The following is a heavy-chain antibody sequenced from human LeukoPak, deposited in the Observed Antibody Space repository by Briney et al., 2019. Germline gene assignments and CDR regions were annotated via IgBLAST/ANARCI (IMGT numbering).Heavy chain of an antibody. D-gene: IGHD3-10*01. CDR1: GFTLSNYG. J-gene: IGHJ4*02. CDR2: ISYDGSNK. V-gene: IGHV3-30*18. CDR3: AKDRILWFGELFGIDY. Sequence: GGSLRLSCAASGFTLSNYGMHWVRQAPGKGLEWVAVISYDGSNKYYADSVKGRFTISRDNSKNTLYLQMNSLRAEDTAVYYCAKDRILWFGELFGIDYWGQGTLVTVSS.